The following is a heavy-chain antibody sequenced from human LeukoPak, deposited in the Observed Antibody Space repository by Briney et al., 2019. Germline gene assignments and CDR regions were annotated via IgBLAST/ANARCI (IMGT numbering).Heavy chain of an antibody. Sequence: GGSLRLSCAASGFTFDDYAMHWVRQAPGKGLEWVSGISWNSGSIGYADSVKGRFTVSRDNSKDTLYLQLNSLRAEDTAVYYCARAHYSDSSAYHSPFDYWGQGTLVTVSS. J-gene: IGHJ4*02. V-gene: IGHV3-9*01. CDR3: ARAHYSDSSAYHSPFDY. CDR1: GFTFDDYA. CDR2: ISWNSGSI. D-gene: IGHD3-22*01.